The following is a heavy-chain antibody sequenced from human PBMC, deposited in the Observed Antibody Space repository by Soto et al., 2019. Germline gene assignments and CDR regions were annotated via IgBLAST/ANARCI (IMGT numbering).Heavy chain of an antibody. CDR2: ISSSSSYI. V-gene: IGHV3-21*01. CDR1: GFSFSSYG. Sequence: GGSLRLSCAASGFSFSSYGMHWVRQAPGKGLEWVSSISSSSSYIYYADSVKGRFTISRDNAKNSLYLQMNSLRAEDTAVYYCARDGYNYNWNDDDTYYYGMDVWGQGTTVTVSS. CDR3: ARDGYNYNWNDDDTYYYGMDV. D-gene: IGHD1-20*01. J-gene: IGHJ6*02.